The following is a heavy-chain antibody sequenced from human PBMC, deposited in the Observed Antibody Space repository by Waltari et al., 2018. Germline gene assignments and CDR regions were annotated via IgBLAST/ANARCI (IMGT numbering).Heavy chain of an antibody. CDR1: GGSFSGYY. V-gene: IGHV4-34*01. CDR3: ARGRAAAGYYYYYGMDV. D-gene: IGHD6-13*01. J-gene: IGHJ6*02. Sequence: QVQLQQWGAGLLKPSETLSLTCAVYGGSFSGYYWSWLRQPPGKGLEWIGAINHSGSTNYNPSLKSRVTISVDTSKNQFSLKLSSVTAADTAVYYCARGRAAAGYYYYYGMDVWGQGTTVTVSS. CDR2: INHSGST.